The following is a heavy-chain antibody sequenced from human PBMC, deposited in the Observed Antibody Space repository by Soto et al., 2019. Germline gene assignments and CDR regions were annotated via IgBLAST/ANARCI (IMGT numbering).Heavy chain of an antibody. Sequence: QVQLRESGPGLVKPSETLSLTCTVSGDSVSSGSYSWSWIRQPPGKGLEFIGYIQSSGSTNYNPSLKTRVTISADTSKNQFSLRLSSMTAADTAVYYCARARTNTWFDPWGQGTLVTVSS. V-gene: IGHV4-61*01. J-gene: IGHJ5*02. CDR2: IQSSGST. CDR1: GDSVSSGSYS. CDR3: ARARTNTWFDP.